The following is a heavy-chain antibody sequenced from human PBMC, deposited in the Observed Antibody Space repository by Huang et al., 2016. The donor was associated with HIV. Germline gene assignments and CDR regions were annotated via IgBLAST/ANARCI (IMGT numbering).Heavy chain of an antibody. CDR2: INAYNGNT. J-gene: IGHJ3*02. CDR1: DYSFNSSG. Sequence: QVQLVQSGNEVKKPGASVKVSCKASDYSFNSSGINWVRPAPGQGLEWMGWINAYNGNTNYAQKLQGRVALTTDTSTSTAYMELRTLLSDDTAVYYCARQGFGRSDAFDIWGQGTMVTVSS. D-gene: IGHD3-10*01. V-gene: IGHV1-18*01. CDR3: ARQGFGRSDAFDI.